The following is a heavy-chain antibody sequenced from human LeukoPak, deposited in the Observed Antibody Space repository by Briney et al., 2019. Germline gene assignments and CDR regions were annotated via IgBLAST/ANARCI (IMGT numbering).Heavy chain of an antibody. D-gene: IGHD1-14*01. Sequence: SETLSLTCTVSGASISTYYWSWIRQPAGKGLEWIGHIYTSESTNYNPSLKSRVTMSVDTSKNQFSLKLSSVTAADTAVYYCARENHGGWFDPWGQGTLVTVSS. CDR3: ARENHGGWFDP. CDR2: IYTSEST. V-gene: IGHV4-4*07. J-gene: IGHJ5*02. CDR1: GASISTYY.